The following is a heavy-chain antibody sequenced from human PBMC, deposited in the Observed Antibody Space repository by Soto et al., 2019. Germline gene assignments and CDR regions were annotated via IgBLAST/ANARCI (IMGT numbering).Heavy chain of an antibody. CDR3: ARQNSVTGTDY. Sequence: SETLSLTCTVSGVSISSSSYYWGWIRQPPGKGLEWIGSIYYSGSTYYNPSLKSRVTISVDTSKNQFSLKLSSVTAADTAVYYCARQNSVTGTDYWGQGTLVTVSS. CDR1: GVSISSSSYY. J-gene: IGHJ4*02. V-gene: IGHV4-39*01. CDR2: IYYSGST. D-gene: IGHD1-1*01.